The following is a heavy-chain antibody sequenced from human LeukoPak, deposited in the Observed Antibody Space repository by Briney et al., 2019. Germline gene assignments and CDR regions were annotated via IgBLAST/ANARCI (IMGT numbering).Heavy chain of an antibody. V-gene: IGHV5-51*01. CDR2: IYPGDSDT. CDR3: ARQNDFRLDY. CDR1: GYTFSSYW. Sequence: MTGESLKISCKGSGYTFSSYWIGWVRQMPGKGLEWMGIIYPGDSDTRYSPSLQGQVTISVDTSIGTAYLQWSSLKASDTAIYYCARQNDFRLDYWGQGTLVTVSS. D-gene: IGHD3-3*01. J-gene: IGHJ4*02.